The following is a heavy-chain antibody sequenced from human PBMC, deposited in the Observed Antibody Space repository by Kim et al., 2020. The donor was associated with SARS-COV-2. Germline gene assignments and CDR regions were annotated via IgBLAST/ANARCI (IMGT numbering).Heavy chain of an antibody. V-gene: IGHV3-23*01. CDR3: AKLRYFDWLLLDYFDY. J-gene: IGHJ4*02. D-gene: IGHD3-9*01. CDR2: ISGSGGST. Sequence: GGSLRLSCAASGFTFSSYAMSWVRQAPGKGLEWVSAISGSGGSTYYADSVKGRFTISRHNSKNTLYLQMNSLRAEDTAVYYCAKLRYFDWLLLDYFDYWGQGTLVTVSS. CDR1: GFTFSSYA.